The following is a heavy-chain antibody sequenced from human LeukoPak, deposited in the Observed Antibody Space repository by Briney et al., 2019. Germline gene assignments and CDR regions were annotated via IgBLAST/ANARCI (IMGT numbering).Heavy chain of an antibody. V-gene: IGHV3-30*02. CDR3: AKVLTRELLLGY. J-gene: IGHJ4*02. CDR2: IRYDGSNK. D-gene: IGHD1-26*01. Sequence: PGGSLRLSCAASGFTFSSYGMHWVRQAPGKGLEWVAFIRYDGSNKYYADSVKGRFTISRDNSKNTLYLQMNSLRAEDTAVYYCAKVLTRELLLGYWGQGTLVTVPS. CDR1: GFTFSSYG.